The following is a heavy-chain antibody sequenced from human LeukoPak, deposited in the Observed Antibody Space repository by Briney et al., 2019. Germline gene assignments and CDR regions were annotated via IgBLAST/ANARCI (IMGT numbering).Heavy chain of an antibody. D-gene: IGHD4-17*01. V-gene: IGHV1-69*04. CDR2: IIPLLGIA. J-gene: IGHJ4*02. CDR1: GDTLNSYA. Sequence: SVNVSCKASGDTLNSYAISWVRQAPGQGLEWMGRIIPLLGIANYAQKFQGKVTTSADKSTSTAYMELSSLRSEDTAVYYCATVPTTVTTSANFDYWGQGTLVTVSS. CDR3: ATVPTTVTTSANFDY.